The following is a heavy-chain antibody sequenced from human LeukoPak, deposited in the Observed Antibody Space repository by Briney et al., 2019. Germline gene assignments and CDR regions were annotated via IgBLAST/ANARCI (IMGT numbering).Heavy chain of an antibody. V-gene: IGHV4-34*01. CDR3: ARDDYGGNSAAFDI. J-gene: IGHJ3*02. CDR1: GGSFSGYY. D-gene: IGHD4-23*01. Sequence: SETLSLTRALYGGSFSGYYWSWIRQPPGKGLEWIGEINHSGSTNYNPSLKSRVTISVDTSKNQFSLKLSSVTAADTAVYYCARDDYGGNSAAFDIWGQGTMVTVSS. CDR2: INHSGST.